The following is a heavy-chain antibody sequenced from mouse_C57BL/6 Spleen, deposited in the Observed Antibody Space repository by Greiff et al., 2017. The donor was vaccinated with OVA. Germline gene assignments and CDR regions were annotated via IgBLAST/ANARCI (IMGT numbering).Heavy chain of an antibody. D-gene: IGHD3-3*01. Sequence: EVMLVESEGGLVQPGSSMKLSCTASGFTFSDYYMAWVRQVPEKGLDWVANINYDGSSTYYLASLTSRFIITRDNAKNILYLRMRRLKSEDTASYNSASEWTARGYIDVWGTGTTVTVSS. J-gene: IGHJ1*03. CDR3: ASEWTARGYIDV. CDR2: INYDGSST. CDR1: GFTFSDYY. V-gene: IGHV5-16*01.